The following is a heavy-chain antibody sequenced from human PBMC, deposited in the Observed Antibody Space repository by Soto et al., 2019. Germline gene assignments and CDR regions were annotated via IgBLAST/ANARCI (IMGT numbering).Heavy chain of an antibody. CDR2: ISDRGDET. J-gene: IGHJ4*02. CDR3: ARRGTYRWGHFDY. D-gene: IGHD3-16*02. Sequence: GGSLRLSCAASGFIFSNQAMCWVRQGPGKGLEWVSCISDRGDETFFLDSVKGRFAISRDNSENMLFLQMSSLRAEDTAIHYCARRGTYRWGHFDYWGQGTQVTVS. CDR1: GFIFSNQA. V-gene: IGHV3-23*01.